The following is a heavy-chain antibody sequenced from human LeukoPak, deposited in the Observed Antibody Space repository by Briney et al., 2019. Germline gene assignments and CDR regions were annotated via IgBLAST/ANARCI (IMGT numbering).Heavy chain of an antibody. D-gene: IGHD6-19*01. CDR1: GGSIGSYY. CDR2: IYYSGST. CDR3: ARDHDSSGWYNY. J-gene: IGHJ4*02. V-gene: IGHV4-59*01. Sequence: SETLSLTCTVSGGSIGSYYWSWIRQPPGKGLEWIGYIYYSGSTNYNPSLKSRVTISVDTSKNQFSLKLSSVTAADTAVYYCARDHDSSGWYNYWGQGTLVTVSS.